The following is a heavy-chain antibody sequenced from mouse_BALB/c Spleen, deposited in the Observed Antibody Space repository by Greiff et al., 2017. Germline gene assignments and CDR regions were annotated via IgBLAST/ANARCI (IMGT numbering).Heavy chain of an antibody. J-gene: IGHJ2*01. D-gene: IGHD2-12*01. V-gene: IGHV2-9*02. CDR2: IWAGGST. CDR3: ARNYDSDWGGSFDY. Sequence: QVQLVESGPGLVAPAQCLSLSCTVSGFSLTSYGVHWVRQPPGKGLEWLGVIWAGGSTNYNAALMSRLSISKDNSKNQVFLQMNSLQTDDTAMYYCARNYDSDWGGSFDYWGQGTTLTVSS. CDR1: GFSLTSYG.